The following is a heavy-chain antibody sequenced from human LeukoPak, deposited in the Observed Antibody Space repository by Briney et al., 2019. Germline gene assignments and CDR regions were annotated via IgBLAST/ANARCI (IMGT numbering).Heavy chain of an antibody. D-gene: IGHD5-12*01. V-gene: IGHV4-59*01. J-gene: IGHJ3*02. CDR1: GGSISSYY. CDR3: ARVGGYDYSDAFDI. Sequence: SETLSPTCTVSGGSISSYYWSWIRQPPGKGLEWIGYIYYSGSTNYNPSLKSRVTISVDTSKNQFSLELSSVTAADTAVYYCARVGGYDYSDAFDIWGQGTMVTVSS. CDR2: IYYSGST.